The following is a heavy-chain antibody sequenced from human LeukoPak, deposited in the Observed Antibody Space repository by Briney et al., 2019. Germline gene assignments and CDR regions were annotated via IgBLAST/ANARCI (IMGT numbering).Heavy chain of an antibody. D-gene: IGHD2-2*02. J-gene: IGHJ5*02. Sequence: SVKVSCMASGGTFSSYAISWVRQAPGQGLEWMGGIIPIFGTANYAQKFQGRVTITADESTSTAYMELSSLRSEDTAVYYCASPSGGYCSSTSCYTNNWFDPWGQGTLVTLSS. CDR3: ASPSGGYCSSTSCYTNNWFDP. CDR1: GGTFSSYA. V-gene: IGHV1-69*01. CDR2: IIPIFGTA.